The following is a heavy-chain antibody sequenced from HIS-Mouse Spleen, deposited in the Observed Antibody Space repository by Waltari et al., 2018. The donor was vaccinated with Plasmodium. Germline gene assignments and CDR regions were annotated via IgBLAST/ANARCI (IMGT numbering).Heavy chain of an antibody. V-gene: IGHV4-39*07. CDR2: IYYSGST. J-gene: IGHJ4*02. CDR3: ARDRITGTSYFDY. Sequence: QLQLQESGPGLVKPSETLSLTCTVSGGSISSSSYYWGWIRQPPGKGVEWIGSIYYSGSTYYNPSLKSRVTISGDTSKIQFSLKLSSVTAADSAVYYCARDRITGTSYFDYWGQGTLVTVSS. D-gene: IGHD1-7*01. CDR1: GGSISSSSYY.